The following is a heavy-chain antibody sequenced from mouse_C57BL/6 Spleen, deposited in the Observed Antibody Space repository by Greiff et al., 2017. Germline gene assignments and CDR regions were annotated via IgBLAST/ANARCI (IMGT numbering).Heavy chain of an antibody. J-gene: IGHJ4*01. CDR3: AGYYGPFYAMDY. CDR1: GYTFTDYN. V-gene: IGHV1-22*01. Sequence: VQLQQSGPELVKPGASVKMSCKASGYTFTDYNMHWVKQSHGKSLEWVGYINPNNGGTSYNQKFKGKATLTVNKSSSTAYMELRSLTSEYSAVYYCAGYYGPFYAMDYWGQGTSVTVSS. D-gene: IGHD1-1*01. CDR2: INPNNGGT.